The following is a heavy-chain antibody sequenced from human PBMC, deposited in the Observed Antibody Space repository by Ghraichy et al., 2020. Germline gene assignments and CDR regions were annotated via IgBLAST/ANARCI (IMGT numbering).Heavy chain of an antibody. CDR1: GYTFTSYY. D-gene: IGHD1-26*01. CDR3: ARDFVPVPMGELLGAFDY. Sequence: ASVKVSCKASGYTFTSYYMHWVRQAPGQGLEWMGIINPSGGSTSYAQKFQGRVTMTRDTSTSTVYMELSSLRSEDTAVYYCARDFVPVPMGELLGAFDYWGQGTLVTVSS. CDR2: INPSGGST. V-gene: IGHV1-46*01. J-gene: IGHJ4*02.